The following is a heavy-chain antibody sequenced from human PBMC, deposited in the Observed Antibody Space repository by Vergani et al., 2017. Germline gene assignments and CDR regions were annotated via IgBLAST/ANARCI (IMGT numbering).Heavy chain of an antibody. CDR3: ARDYDILTGLSGDAFDI. J-gene: IGHJ3*02. Sequence: QVQLVQSGAEVKKPGASVKVSCKASGYTFTSYDINWVRQATGQGLEWMGWMNPNSGNTGYAQEFQGRVTMTRNTSISTAYMELSSLRSDDTAVYYCARDYDILTGLSGDAFDIWGQGTMVTVSS. CDR1: GYTFTSYD. CDR2: MNPNSGNT. V-gene: IGHV1-8*01. D-gene: IGHD3-9*01.